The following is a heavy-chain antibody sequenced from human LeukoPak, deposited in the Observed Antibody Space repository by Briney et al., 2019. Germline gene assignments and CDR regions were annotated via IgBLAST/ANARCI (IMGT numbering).Heavy chain of an antibody. Sequence: GGSLRLSCAASGFTFDDYAMHWVRQAPGQGLEWVSGISWNSGSIGYADSVKGRFTISRDNAKNSLYLQMNSLRAEDTALYYCAKDSGGSGNYWADYYFDYWGQGTLVTVSS. CDR2: ISWNSGSI. J-gene: IGHJ4*02. D-gene: IGHD1-26*01. V-gene: IGHV3-9*01. CDR3: AKDSGGSGNYWADYYFDY. CDR1: GFTFDDYA.